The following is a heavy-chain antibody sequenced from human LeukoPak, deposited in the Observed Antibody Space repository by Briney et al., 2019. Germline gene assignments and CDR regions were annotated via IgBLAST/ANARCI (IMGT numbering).Heavy chain of an antibody. D-gene: IGHD3-10*01. CDR3: AREQTTMVRGVIIIDYYGMDV. J-gene: IGHJ6*02. V-gene: IGHV4-61*02. CDR2: IYTSGST. CDR1: GGSISSGSYY. Sequence: PSQTLSLTCTVSGGSISSGSYYWSWIRQPAGQGLEWIGRIYTSGSTNYNPSLKSRVTISVDTSKNQFSLKLSSVTAADTAVYYCAREQTTMVRGVIIIDYYGMDVWGQETTVSVSS.